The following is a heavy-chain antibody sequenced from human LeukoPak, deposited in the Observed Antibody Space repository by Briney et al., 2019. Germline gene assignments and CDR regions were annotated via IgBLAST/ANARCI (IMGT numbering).Heavy chain of an antibody. V-gene: IGHV4-39*01. D-gene: IGHD5-18*01. CDR3: ARHLGAMDRTNYYYYYMDV. CDR2: TYYSGST. CDR1: GGSISSSSYY. Sequence: SETLSLTCTVSGGSISSSSYYWGWIRQPPGKGLEWIGSTYYSGSTYYNPSLKSRVTISVDTSKNQFSLKLSSVTAADTAVYYCARHLGAMDRTNYYYYYMDVWGKGTTVTVSS. J-gene: IGHJ6*03.